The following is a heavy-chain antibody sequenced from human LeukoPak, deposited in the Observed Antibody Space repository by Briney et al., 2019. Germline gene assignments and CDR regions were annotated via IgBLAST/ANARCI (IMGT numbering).Heavy chain of an antibody. CDR3: ARNYDRSGYAFDN. J-gene: IGHJ4*02. CDR2: ISSGSSYT. V-gene: IGHV3-21*05. D-gene: IGHD3-22*01. CDR1: GFIFSSYD. Sequence: GRSLRLSCAASGFIFSSYDMYWVRQAPGKGLEWVSYISSGSSYTNYAASVKGRLAISRDNAKNSLYLQMNSLRAEDTAVYYCARNYDRSGYAFDNWGQGTLVTVSS.